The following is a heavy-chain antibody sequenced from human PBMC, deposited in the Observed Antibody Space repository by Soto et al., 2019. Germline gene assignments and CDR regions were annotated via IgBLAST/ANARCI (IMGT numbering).Heavy chain of an antibody. J-gene: IGHJ5*02. CDR3: ARDTYDILTGYYRNWFDP. Sequence: SVKVSCKASGGTFSSYAISWVRQAPGQGLEWMGGIIPIFGTANYAQKFQGRVTITADESTSTAYMELSSLRSEDTAVYYCARDTYDILTGYYRNWFDPWGQGTLVTVSS. V-gene: IGHV1-69*13. CDR2: IIPIFGTA. CDR1: GGTFSSYA. D-gene: IGHD3-9*01.